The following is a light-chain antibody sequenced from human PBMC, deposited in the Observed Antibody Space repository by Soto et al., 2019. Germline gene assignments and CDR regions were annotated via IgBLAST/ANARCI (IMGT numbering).Light chain of an antibody. CDR2: DAS. CDR3: QQRSNWPPLT. J-gene: IGKJ5*01. Sequence: EVVLTQSPGTLSLSPGERATLSCRASQSVSNNYFAWYQQKPGQAPRLLIYDASNRATGIPARFSGSGSGTDFTLTISSLEPEDFAVYYCQQRSNWPPLTFGQGTRLEIK. CDR1: QSVSNNY. V-gene: IGKV3-11*01.